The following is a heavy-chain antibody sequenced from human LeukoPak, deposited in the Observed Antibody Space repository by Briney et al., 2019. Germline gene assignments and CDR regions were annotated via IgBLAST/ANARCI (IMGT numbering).Heavy chain of an antibody. CDR1: GYTFTSYG. CDR2: ISAYNGNT. CDR3: ARNYYSSGPKPVDY. Sequence: ASVKVSCKASGYTFTSYGISWVRQAPGQGLEWMGWISAYNGNTNYAQKLQGRVTITTDTSTSTAYMELRSLRSDDTAVYYCARNYYSSGPKPVDYWGQGTLVTVSS. D-gene: IGHD3-22*01. J-gene: IGHJ4*02. V-gene: IGHV1-18*01.